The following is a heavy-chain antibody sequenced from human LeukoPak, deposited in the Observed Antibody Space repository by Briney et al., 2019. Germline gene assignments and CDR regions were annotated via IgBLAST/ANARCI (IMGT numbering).Heavy chain of an antibody. CDR3: ASTYCGGDCYPDYYFDY. J-gene: IGHJ4*02. Sequence: GASVKVSCKASGGTFSSYAISWVRQAPEQGLEWMGGIIPIFGTANYAQKFQGRVTITADESTSTAYMELSSLRSEDTAVYYCASTYCGGDCYPDYYFDYWGQGTLVTVSS. CDR2: IIPIFGTA. CDR1: GGTFSSYA. V-gene: IGHV1-69*13. D-gene: IGHD2-21*02.